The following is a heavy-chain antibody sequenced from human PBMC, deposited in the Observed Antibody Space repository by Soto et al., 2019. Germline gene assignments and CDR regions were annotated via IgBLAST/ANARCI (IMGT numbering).Heavy chain of an antibody. Sequence: GGSLRLSCVDSGFTSNNYAMHWVRQVPGKGLEWVSGIYGNSGRIGYADSVKGRFTTSRDNGKNSVYLQMDSLRTEDMALYQSIKDVAPGGADVWGQGTTVTVSS. J-gene: IGHJ6*02. V-gene: IGHV3-9*02. CDR2: IYGNSGRI. CDR1: GFTSNNYA. D-gene: IGHD3-10*01. CDR3: IKDVAPGGADV.